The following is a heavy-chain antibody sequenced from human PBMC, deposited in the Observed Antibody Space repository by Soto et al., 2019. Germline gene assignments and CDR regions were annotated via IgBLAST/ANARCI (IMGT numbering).Heavy chain of an antibody. J-gene: IGHJ3*02. CDR3: ARADYTTSVWCHLYDI. D-gene: IGHD2-8*01. V-gene: IGHV5-51*01. CDR1: DYTFAAYW. CDR2: MNPGDSDV. Sequence: GEYLKLSCKGFDYTFAAYWLGWVRQMPGKGLQCMGIMNPGDSDVRYSPPFEGQLTISADESINTAYLQWSSLKASDTAMYDCARADYTTSVWCHLYDIWGQGTMVTVSS.